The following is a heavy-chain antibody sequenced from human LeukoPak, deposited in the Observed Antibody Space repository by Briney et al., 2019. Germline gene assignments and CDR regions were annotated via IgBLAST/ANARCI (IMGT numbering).Heavy chain of an antibody. J-gene: IGHJ6*03. Sequence: SETLSLTCTVSGGSISSYYWSWIRQPPGKGLEWIGYIYYSGSTNYNPSLKSRVTISVDTSKNQFSLKLSSVTAADTAVYYCARDLGTRPYYMDVWGKGTTVTVSS. CDR1: GGSISSYY. D-gene: IGHD2-2*01. V-gene: IGHV4-59*01. CDR3: ARDLGTRPYYMDV. CDR2: IYYSGST.